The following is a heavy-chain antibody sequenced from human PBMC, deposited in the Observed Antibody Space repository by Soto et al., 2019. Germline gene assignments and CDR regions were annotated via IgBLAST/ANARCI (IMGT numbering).Heavy chain of an antibody. J-gene: IGHJ4*02. V-gene: IGHV3-23*01. CDR3: AKDMGDLTPRGLFVVKPPALDH. CDR1: TFSNCA. Sequence: TFSNCAMKWVRQAPRTGLKWVSGISGSGANTYYADSVKGRFTISRDNSKNTLFLHMNNLIAKVTAVYYCAKDMGDLTPRGLFVVKPPALDHWGQGTLVTVSS. D-gene: IGHD2-2*01. CDR2: ISGSGANT.